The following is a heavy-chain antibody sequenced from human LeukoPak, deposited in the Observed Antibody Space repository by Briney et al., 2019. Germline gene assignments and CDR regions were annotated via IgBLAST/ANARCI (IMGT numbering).Heavy chain of an antibody. CDR2: ISGSGAST. CDR1: GFMFSSNA. J-gene: IGHJ4*02. CDR3: AKARYGDGRGVDY. Sequence: TGRSLRLSCAASGFMFSSNAMNWVRQAPGKGLEWVSVISGSGASTYYADSVKGRFSISRDNSKNTLYLQMNSLRAGDTAVYYCAKARYGDGRGVDYWGQGTLVTVSS. D-gene: IGHD4-17*01. V-gene: IGHV3-23*01.